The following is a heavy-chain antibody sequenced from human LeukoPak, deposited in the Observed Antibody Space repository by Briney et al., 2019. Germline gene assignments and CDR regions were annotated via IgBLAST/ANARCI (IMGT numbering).Heavy chain of an antibody. CDR2: INSNSGGT. V-gene: IGHV1-2*02. CDR1: GYTFTGYY. D-gene: IGHD3-10*01. J-gene: IGHJ4*02. CDR3: ARYGAMVDYYGSGSHDY. Sequence: ASVKVSCMASGYTFTGYYIHWVRQAPGQGLEWMGWINSNSGGTNYAQNFQGRVTMTRDTSINTVYMDLSRLRTDDTAVYYCARYGAMVDYYGSGSHDYWGQGTLVTVSS.